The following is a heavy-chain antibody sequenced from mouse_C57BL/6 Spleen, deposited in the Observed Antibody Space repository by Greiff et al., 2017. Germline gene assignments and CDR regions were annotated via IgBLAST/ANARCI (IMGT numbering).Heavy chain of an antibody. Sequence: QVQLQQPGAELVKPGASVKLSCKASGYTFTSYWMQWVKQRPGQGLEWIGEIDPSDSYTNYNQKFKGKATLTVDTSSSTAYMQLSSLTSEDSAVYYCARCYYGNYYVDYWGQGTTRTVSS. CDR1: GYTFTSYW. D-gene: IGHD2-1*01. CDR2: IDPSDSYT. J-gene: IGHJ2*01. CDR3: ARCYYGNYYVDY. V-gene: IGHV1-50*01.